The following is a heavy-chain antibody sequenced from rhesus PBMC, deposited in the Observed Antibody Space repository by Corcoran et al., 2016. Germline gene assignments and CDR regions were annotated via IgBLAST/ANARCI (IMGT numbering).Heavy chain of an antibody. Sequence: EVQLVETGGGLVQPGGSLKLSCAASGFTFSNYGMSWVRQAPGKGLEWVSAINSGGGITYYADSVKGRFSISRDNSKNTLSLQMNSLRSEDTAVYYCARVCTGSGCYAWGDYWGQGVLVTVSS. V-gene: IGHV3S5*01. J-gene: IGHJ4*01. CDR2: INSGGGIT. CDR3: ARVCTGSGCYAWGDY. CDR1: GFTFSNYG. D-gene: IGHD2-21*01.